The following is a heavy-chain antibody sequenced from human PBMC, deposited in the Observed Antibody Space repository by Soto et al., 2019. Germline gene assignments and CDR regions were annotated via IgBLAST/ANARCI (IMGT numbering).Heavy chain of an antibody. V-gene: IGHV1-24*01. CDR3: TMAPAGIVVVPAAMVGYYYYYYGMDV. CDR1: GYTLTELS. CDR2: FDPEDGET. D-gene: IGHD2-2*01. J-gene: IGHJ6*02. Sequence: ASVKVSCKVSGYTLTELSMHWVRQAPGKGLEWMGGFDPEDGETIYAQKFQGRVTMTEDTSTDTAYMEKSSLRTEDTAVYYCTMAPAGIVVVPAAMVGYYYYYYGMDVWGQGTTVTVSS.